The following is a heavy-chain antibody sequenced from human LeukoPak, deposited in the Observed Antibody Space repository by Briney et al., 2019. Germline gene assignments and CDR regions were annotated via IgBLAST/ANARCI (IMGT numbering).Heavy chain of an antibody. J-gene: IGHJ6*03. Sequence: GESLKISCKGSGYSFTSYWIGWVRQMPGKGLEWMGFIYPGDSDTRYSPSFQGQVAISADKSISTAYLQWSSLKASDTAMYYCARRWCSSTNCLAAPGIYYMDVWGKGTTVTVSS. CDR2: IYPGDSDT. CDR1: GYSFTSYW. D-gene: IGHD2-2*01. CDR3: ARRWCSSTNCLAAPGIYYMDV. V-gene: IGHV5-51*01.